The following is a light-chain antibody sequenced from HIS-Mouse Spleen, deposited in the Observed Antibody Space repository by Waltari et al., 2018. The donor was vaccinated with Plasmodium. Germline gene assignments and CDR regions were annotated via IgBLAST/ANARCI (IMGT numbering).Light chain of an antibody. CDR3: YSTDSSGNHRV. Sequence: YELTQPPSVSVSPGQTARITCSGDALPKKYAYWYQQKSGQAPVLVIYEDSKRPSGIPERFSASSSGTMATLTISGAQVEDEADYYCYSTDSSGNHRVFGGGTKLTVL. CDR1: ALPKKY. CDR2: EDS. V-gene: IGLV3-10*01. J-gene: IGLJ3*02.